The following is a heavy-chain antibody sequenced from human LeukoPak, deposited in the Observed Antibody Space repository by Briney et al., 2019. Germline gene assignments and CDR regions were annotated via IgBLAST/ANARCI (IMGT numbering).Heavy chain of an antibody. CDR1: GGTFSSYA. CDR3: AREGLHYGSGSYYHGPFDY. J-gene: IGHJ4*02. D-gene: IGHD3-10*01. CDR2: IIPILGIA. V-gene: IGHV1-69*04. Sequence: ASVTVSCKASGGTFSSYAISWVRQAPGQGLEWMGRIIPILGIANYAQKFQGRVTITADKSTSTAYMELSSLRSEDTAVYYCAREGLHYGSGSYYHGPFDYWGQGTLVTVSS.